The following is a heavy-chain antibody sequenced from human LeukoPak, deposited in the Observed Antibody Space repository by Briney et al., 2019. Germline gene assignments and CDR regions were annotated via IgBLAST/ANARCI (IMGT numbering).Heavy chain of an antibody. J-gene: IGHJ4*02. V-gene: IGHV6-1*01. D-gene: IGHD2-2*02. Sequence: SQTLSLTCAISGDSVSSNSAAWNWIRQSPSRGLEWLGRTYYRSKWYNDYAVSVKSRITINPDTSKNQFSLQLNSVTPEDTAVYYCARGFGYCSSTSCHRGGNFDYWGQGTLVTVSS. CDR3: ARGFGYCSSTSCHRGGNFDY. CDR1: GDSVSSNSAA. CDR2: TYYRSKWYN.